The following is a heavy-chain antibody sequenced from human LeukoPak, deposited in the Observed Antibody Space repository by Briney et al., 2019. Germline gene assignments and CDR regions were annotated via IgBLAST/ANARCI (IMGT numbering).Heavy chain of an antibody. J-gene: IGHJ3*02. D-gene: IGHD2-2*03. Sequence: PGGSLRLSCVTSGFTFSNHAVHWVRQGPGKGLEWVAVISDDGTSKFYADSVKGRFTIFRDNSKNTLFLQINRLRPEDTAMYYCARVDDLDAFDIWGQGTLVTVSS. CDR2: ISDDGTSK. V-gene: IGHV3-30*04. CDR1: GFTFSNHA. CDR3: ARVDDLDAFDI.